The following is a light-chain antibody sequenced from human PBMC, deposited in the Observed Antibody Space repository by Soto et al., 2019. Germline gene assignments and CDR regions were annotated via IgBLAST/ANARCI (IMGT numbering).Light chain of an antibody. CDR3: QQYGTSPLT. J-gene: IGKJ1*01. V-gene: IGKV3-20*01. Sequence: EIVLTQSPGTLSLSPGERATLSCRASQIVMSNYLAWYQQKPGQAPSLLIYGASARATGIPDRFAGSGSGTDFTLTISGLEHEDFAVYFCQQYGTSPLTFGQGTKVDIK. CDR2: GAS. CDR1: QIVMSNY.